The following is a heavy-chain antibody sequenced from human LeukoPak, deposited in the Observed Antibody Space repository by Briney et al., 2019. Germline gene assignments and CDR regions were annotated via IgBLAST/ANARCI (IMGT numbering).Heavy chain of an antibody. J-gene: IGHJ5*02. CDR1: GFTFSSYG. V-gene: IGHV3-30*19. D-gene: IGHD6-13*01. CDR2: ISYDGSNK. Sequence: GGSLRLSCAASGFTFSSYGMHWVRQAPGKGLEWVAVISYDGSNKYYADSVKGRFTISRDNSKNTLYLQMNSLRAEDTAVYYCARDSIAAAGRHWFDPWGQGTLVTVSS. CDR3: ARDSIAAAGRHWFDP.